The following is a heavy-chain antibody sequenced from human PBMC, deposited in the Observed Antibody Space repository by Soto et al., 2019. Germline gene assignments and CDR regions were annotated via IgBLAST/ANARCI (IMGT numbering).Heavy chain of an antibody. D-gene: IGHD6-6*01. V-gene: IGHV3-30*18. CDR1: GFTFSTYG. Sequence: QVQLVESGGGVVQPGRSLRLSCAASGFTFSTYGMHWVRQAPGKGPEWVAVISIDGSNKYYADSVKGRFTISRDNSKNTLYLQMNSLRDDDTAVYYCAKGSEAARQERDYWGQGTLVTVSS. CDR2: ISIDGSNK. CDR3: AKGSEAARQERDY. J-gene: IGHJ4*02.